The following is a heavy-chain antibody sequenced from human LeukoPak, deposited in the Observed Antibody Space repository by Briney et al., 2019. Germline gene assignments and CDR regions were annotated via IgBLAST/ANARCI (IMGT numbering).Heavy chain of an antibody. D-gene: IGHD3/OR15-3a*01. V-gene: IGHV1-2*02. CDR3: AREKPIIGLVGWDPPLFDS. J-gene: IGHJ4*02. Sequence: ASVKVSCKTSGYTFSGHFIYWVRQAPGQGLELMGWIKPNTGATDYEQKFQGKVIMTRDMATNTAYLEVTSLTSDDTAIYFCAREKPIIGLVGWDPPLFDSWGQGTQVVVSS. CDR1: GYTFSGHF. CDR2: IKPNTGAT.